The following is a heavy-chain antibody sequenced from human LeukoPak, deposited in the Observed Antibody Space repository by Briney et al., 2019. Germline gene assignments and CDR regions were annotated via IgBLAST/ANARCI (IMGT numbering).Heavy chain of an antibody. Sequence: NPSETLSLTCAVYGGSFSGYYWSWIRQPPGKGLEWIGEINHSGSTNYNPSLKSRVTISVDTSKNQFSLKLSSVTAADTAVYYCARGYSYGYEFPSGYWGQGTLVTVSS. CDR2: INHSGST. J-gene: IGHJ4*02. CDR3: ARGYSYGYEFPSGY. D-gene: IGHD5-18*01. CDR1: GGSFSGYY. V-gene: IGHV4-34*01.